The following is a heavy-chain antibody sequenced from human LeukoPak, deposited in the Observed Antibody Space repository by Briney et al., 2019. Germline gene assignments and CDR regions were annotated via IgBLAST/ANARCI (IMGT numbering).Heavy chain of an antibody. D-gene: IGHD3-3*01. J-gene: IGHJ5*02. V-gene: IGHV4-34*01. Sequence: TETLSLTCAVYGGSFSGYYWSWIRQPPGKGLEWIGEINHSGSTNYNPSLKSRVTISVDTSKNQFSLKLSSVTAADTAVYYCARASEWYPLSPFDPWDRGTLVTVSS. CDR3: ARASEWYPLSPFDP. CDR1: GGSFSGYY. CDR2: INHSGST.